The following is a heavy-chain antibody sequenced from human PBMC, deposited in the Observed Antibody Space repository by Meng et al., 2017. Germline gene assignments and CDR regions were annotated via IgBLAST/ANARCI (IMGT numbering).Heavy chain of an antibody. Sequence: LQQWGAGLLKPSATLSLTCAFYGWSFSGYYWSWIRQPPGKGLEWIGEINHSGSTNYNPSLKSRVTISVDTSKNQFSLKLSSVTAADTAVYYCARRGIAARPFYYWGQGTLVTVSS. CDR2: INHSGST. V-gene: IGHV4-34*01. J-gene: IGHJ4*02. D-gene: IGHD6-6*01. CDR3: ARRGIAARPFYY. CDR1: GWSFSGYY.